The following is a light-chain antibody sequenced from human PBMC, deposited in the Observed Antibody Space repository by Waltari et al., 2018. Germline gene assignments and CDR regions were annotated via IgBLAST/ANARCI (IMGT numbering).Light chain of an antibody. CDR3: QQRSSWPLT. J-gene: IGKJ4*01. V-gene: IGKV3-11*01. CDR1: QSVSSS. CDR2: DAS. Sequence: EIVLTQSPATLSLSSGDRATLSCRASQSVSSSLAWYQQRPGQAPRLLIYDASNRATGIPGRFRCSGSGTDFTLTISSLEPEDFAVYYCQQRSSWPLTFGGGTKVEVK.